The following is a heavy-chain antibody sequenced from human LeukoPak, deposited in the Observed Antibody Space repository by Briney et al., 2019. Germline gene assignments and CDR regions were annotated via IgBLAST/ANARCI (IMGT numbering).Heavy chain of an antibody. CDR3: AKGFYDFWSGYYTPFDY. CDR1: GFTFSSYG. V-gene: IGHV3-30*02. CDR2: IRHDGSNK. D-gene: IGHD3-3*01. Sequence: WGSLRLSCAAYGFTFSSYGMHWVRQAPGKGLEWVAFIRHDGSNKYYADSVKGRFTISRDNSKNTLYLQMNSLRAEDTAVYYCAKGFYDFWSGYYTPFDYWGQGTLVTVSS. J-gene: IGHJ4*02.